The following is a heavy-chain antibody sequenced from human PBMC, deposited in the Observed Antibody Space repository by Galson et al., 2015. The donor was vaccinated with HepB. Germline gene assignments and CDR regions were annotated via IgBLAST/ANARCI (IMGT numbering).Heavy chain of an antibody. CDR1: GGSISSYY. D-gene: IGHD3-10*01. CDR2: IYYSGST. J-gene: IGHJ6*02. V-gene: IGHV4-59*01. Sequence: SETLSLTCTVSGGSISSYYWSWIRQPPGKGLEWIGYIYYSGSTNYNPSLKSRVTISVDTSKNQFSLKLSSVTAADTAVYYCASLRVGSGTHRGGNYYYGMDVWGQGTTVTVSS. CDR3: ASLRVGSGTHRGGNYYYGMDV.